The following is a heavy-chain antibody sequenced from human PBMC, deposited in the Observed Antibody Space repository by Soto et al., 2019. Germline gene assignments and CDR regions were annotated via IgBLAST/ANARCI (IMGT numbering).Heavy chain of an antibody. D-gene: IGHD6-13*01. V-gene: IGHV3-30-3*01. J-gene: IGHJ6*04. CDR3: ARDRVAAAGQRYYYYYYGMDV. Sequence: GGSLRLSCAASGFTFSSYAMHWVRQAPGKGLEWVAVISYDGSNKYYADSVKGRFTISRDNSKNTLYLQMNSLRAEDTAVYYCARDRVAAAGQRYYYYYYGMDVWGEGTTVPVCS. CDR1: GFTFSSYA. CDR2: ISYDGSNK.